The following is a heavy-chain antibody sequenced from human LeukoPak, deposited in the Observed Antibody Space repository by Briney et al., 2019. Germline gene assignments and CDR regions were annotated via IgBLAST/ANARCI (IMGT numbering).Heavy chain of an antibody. CDR2: ITFSSTYM. CDR1: GFTFSDYY. D-gene: IGHD6-19*01. CDR3: ARLSSGWYFFDY. Sequence: GGSLRLSCAASGFTFSDYYMNWVRQAPGKGLEWVSSITFSSTYMFYADSVRGRFTISRDNAENSLYLQMNSLRDEDTAVYYCARLSSGWYFFDYWGQGTLVTVSS. V-gene: IGHV3-21*04. J-gene: IGHJ4*02.